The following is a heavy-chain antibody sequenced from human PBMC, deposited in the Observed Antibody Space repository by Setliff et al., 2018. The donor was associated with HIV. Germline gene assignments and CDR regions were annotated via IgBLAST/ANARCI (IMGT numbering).Heavy chain of an antibody. CDR2: ITPIFGTP. J-gene: IGHJ6*03. Sequence: ASVKVSCKASGVTFRRFAFSWVRQAPGQGLEWIGGITPIFGTPKYAQKFQGRVTITADESRSTAYLELGSLRSEDTAVYYCATAGEMATIGYSYYYMGVWGKGTTVTVSS. D-gene: IGHD3-10*01. CDR1: GVTFRRFA. CDR3: ATAGEMATIGYSYYYMGV. V-gene: IGHV1-69*13.